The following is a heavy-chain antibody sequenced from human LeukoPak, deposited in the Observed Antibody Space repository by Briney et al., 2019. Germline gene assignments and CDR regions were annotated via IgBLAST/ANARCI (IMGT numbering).Heavy chain of an antibody. Sequence: SETLSLTCTVSGGSISSGGYYWRWIRQHPGKGLEWIGYIYYSGSTYYNPSLKSRVTISGDTSKNQFSLKLSSVTAADTAVYYCARAELTGDRRDAFDIWGQGTMVTVSS. D-gene: IGHD7-27*01. CDR2: IYYSGST. V-gene: IGHV4-31*03. J-gene: IGHJ3*02. CDR1: GGSISSGGYY. CDR3: ARAELTGDRRDAFDI.